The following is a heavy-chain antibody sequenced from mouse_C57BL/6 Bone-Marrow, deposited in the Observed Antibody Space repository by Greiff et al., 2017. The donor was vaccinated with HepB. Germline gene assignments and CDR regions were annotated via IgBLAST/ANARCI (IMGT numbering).Heavy chain of an antibody. CDR3: ARWGDYDRYFDV. Sequence: EVQLQQSGPELVKPGASVKIPCKASGYTFTDYNIDWVKQSHGKSLEWIGDINPNNGGTIYNQKFKGKATLTVDKSSSTAYMELRSLTSEDTAVYYCARWGDYDRYFDVWGTGTTVTVSS. V-gene: IGHV1-18*01. CDR1: GYTFTDYN. D-gene: IGHD2-4*01. CDR2: INPNNGGT. J-gene: IGHJ1*03.